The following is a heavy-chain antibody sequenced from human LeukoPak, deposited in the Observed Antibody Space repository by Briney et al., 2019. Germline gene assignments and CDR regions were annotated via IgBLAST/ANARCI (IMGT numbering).Heavy chain of an antibody. CDR3: AGGGLFDY. Sequence: SETLSLTCAVYGGSFSGYYWSWIRQPTGKGLEWIGEINHSGSTNYNPSLKSRVTISVDTSKNQFSLKLSSVTAADTAVYYCAGGGLFDYWGQGTLVTVSS. J-gene: IGHJ4*02. CDR1: GGSFSGYY. V-gene: IGHV4-34*01. D-gene: IGHD3/OR15-3a*01. CDR2: INHSGST.